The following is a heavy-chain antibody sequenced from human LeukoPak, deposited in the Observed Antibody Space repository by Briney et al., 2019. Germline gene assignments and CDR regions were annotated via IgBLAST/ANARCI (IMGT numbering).Heavy chain of an antibody. J-gene: IGHJ4*02. V-gene: IGHV1-8*02. Sequence: ASVKVSCKASGGTFSSYDINWVRQATGQGLEWMGWMNPNSGNTGYAQKFQGRVTMTRNTSISTAYMELSSLRSEDTAVYYCARVQSDSTHDYGDYAFSYYFDYWGQGTLVTVSS. CDR3: ARVQSDSTHDYGDYAFSYYFDY. D-gene: IGHD4-17*01. CDR1: GGTFSSYD. CDR2: MNPNSGNT.